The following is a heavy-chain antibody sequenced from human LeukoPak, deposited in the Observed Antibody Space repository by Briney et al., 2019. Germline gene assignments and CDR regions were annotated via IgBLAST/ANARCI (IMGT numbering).Heavy chain of an antibody. CDR3: ARAPLGSGWYADYYYCMDV. D-gene: IGHD6-19*01. CDR2: IYYSGST. J-gene: IGHJ6*03. Sequence: SETLSLTCTVSGGSISSYYWSWIRQPPGKGLEWIGYIYYSGSTNYNPSLKSRVTISVDTSKNQFSLKLSSVTAADTAVYYCARAPLGSGWYADYYYCMDVWGKGTTVTIYS. V-gene: IGHV4-59*01. CDR1: GGSISSYY.